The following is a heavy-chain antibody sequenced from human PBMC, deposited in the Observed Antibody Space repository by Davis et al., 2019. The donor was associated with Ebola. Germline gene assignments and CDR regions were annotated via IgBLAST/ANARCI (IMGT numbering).Heavy chain of an antibody. J-gene: IGHJ6*02. CDR2: MYSGGTT. CDR3: ARGDFYYGVDV. CDR1: GFTFGDYA. Sequence: GESLKISCTTSGFTFGDYAMTWVRQAPGKGLQWVSIMYSGGTTYYADSVKGRFTISRDSSKNTVYLQMNNLRAEDTAVYYCARGDFYYGVDVWGQGTTVTVSS. V-gene: IGHV3-23*05.